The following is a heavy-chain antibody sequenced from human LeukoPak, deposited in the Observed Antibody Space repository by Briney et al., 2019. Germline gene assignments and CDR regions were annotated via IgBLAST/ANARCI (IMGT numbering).Heavy chain of an antibody. D-gene: IGHD5-18*01. CDR2: IYSGDRT. Sequence: GGSLRLSCAASGFSVNNLYMSWVRQAPGKGLEWVSVIYSGDRTYYADSVEGRFTISRDTSKNTVYLQMNSLRPEETAVYYCARDGEYSYGYGFDYWGQGTLVTVSS. J-gene: IGHJ4*02. CDR1: GFSVNNLY. V-gene: IGHV3-66*01. CDR3: ARDGEYSYGYGFDY.